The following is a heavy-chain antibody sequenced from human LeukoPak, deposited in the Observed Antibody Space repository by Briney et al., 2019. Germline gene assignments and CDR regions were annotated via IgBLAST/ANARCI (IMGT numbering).Heavy chain of an antibody. CDR1: GGTFSSYA. CDR3: ARARSDILTGHPFDY. D-gene: IGHD3-9*01. Sequence: GASVKVSCKASGGTFSSYAISWVRQAPGQGLEWMGGIIPIFGTANYAQKLQGRVTMTTDTSTSTAYMELRSLRSDDTAVYYCARARSDILTGHPFDYWGQGTLVTVSS. V-gene: IGHV1-69*05. J-gene: IGHJ4*02. CDR2: IIPIFGTA.